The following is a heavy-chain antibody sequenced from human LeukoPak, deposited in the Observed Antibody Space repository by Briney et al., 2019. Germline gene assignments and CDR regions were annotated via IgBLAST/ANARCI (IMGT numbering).Heavy chain of an antibody. J-gene: IGHJ4*02. CDR1: GFTFSNYA. CDR3: AKGPLRGTAAAIDY. D-gene: IGHD2-2*01. CDR2: ISYDGRNK. Sequence: GGSLRLSCAASGFTFSNYAMSWVRQAPGKGLEWVAVISYDGRNKHYPDSVKGRFTISRDISTDTLWLQMDSLRTEDTAVYYCAKGPLRGTAAAIDYWGQGTLVTVSS. V-gene: IGHV3-30*18.